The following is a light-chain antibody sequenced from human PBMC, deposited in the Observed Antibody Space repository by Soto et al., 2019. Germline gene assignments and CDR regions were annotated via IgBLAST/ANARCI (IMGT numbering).Light chain of an antibody. CDR2: DAS. J-gene: IGKJ1*01. CDR3: QQRSIWPWT. Sequence: EIVLTQSPATLSLSPGERATLSCRASQSVSNFLAWYQQKPGQAPRLLISDASNRATGIPGRFSGSGSGTDCSLTISSLEPEDFAVYYCQQRSIWPWTFGQGTKVEIK. CDR1: QSVSNF. V-gene: IGKV3-11*01.